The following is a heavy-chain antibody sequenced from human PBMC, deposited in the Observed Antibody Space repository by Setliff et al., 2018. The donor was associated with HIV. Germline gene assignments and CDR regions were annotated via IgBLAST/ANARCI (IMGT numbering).Heavy chain of an antibody. CDR2: ITGGSGNT. Sequence: ASVKVSCKASGYTFISYAIHWVRQAPGQSLEWMGWITGGSGNTKYSEKFQGRVTLTRDTSESTAYMELSSLRSEETAVYYCARKGSGSSFDFEYWGQGTLVTVSS. CDR3: ARKGSGSSFDFEY. J-gene: IGHJ4*02. V-gene: IGHV1-3*01. D-gene: IGHD3-10*01. CDR1: GYTFISYA.